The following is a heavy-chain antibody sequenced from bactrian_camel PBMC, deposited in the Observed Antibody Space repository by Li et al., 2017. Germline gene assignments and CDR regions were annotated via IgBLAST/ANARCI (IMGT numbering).Heavy chain of an antibody. D-gene: IGHD2*01. CDR3: AAADGIVVISTRAYEYNL. CDR2: ICSGAGTT. CDR1: GYNWNSNC. V-gene: IGHV3S40*01. Sequence: DVQLVESGGGSVQAGGSLKLSCAASGYNWNSNCMAWFRQAPGREREGVATICSGAGTTYYADSVKGRFTISQDRQKNTVYLQMNDLEPDDTAMYVCAAADGIVVISTRAYEYNLWGQGTQVTVS. J-gene: IGHJ4*01.